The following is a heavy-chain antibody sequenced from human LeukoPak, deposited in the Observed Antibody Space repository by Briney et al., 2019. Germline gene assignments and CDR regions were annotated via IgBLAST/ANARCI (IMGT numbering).Heavy chain of an antibody. Sequence: PSETLSLTCAVSGYSISSGYYWGWIRQPPGKRLEWIGSIYHSGSTYYNPSLKSRITILVDTSKNHFSLKLTSVTAADTAVYYCARLGAYYYDSSGYYYNRYFDYWGQGTLVTVSS. J-gene: IGHJ4*02. CDR2: IYHSGST. D-gene: IGHD3-22*01. CDR1: GYSISSGYY. V-gene: IGHV4-38-2*01. CDR3: ARLGAYYYDSSGYYYNRYFDY.